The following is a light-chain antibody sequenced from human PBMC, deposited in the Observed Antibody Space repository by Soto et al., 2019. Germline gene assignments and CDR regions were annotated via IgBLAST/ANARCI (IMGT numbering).Light chain of an antibody. CDR2: GNS. V-gene: IGLV1-40*01. CDR3: QSYDNSLSAQVV. Sequence: QSVLTQPPSVSGAPGPRVTISCTGSSSNIGAGYDVHWYQQLPGTAPKLLIYGNSNRPSGVPDRFSGAKSGTSASLAITGLQAEDEADYYCQSYDNSLSAQVVFGGGTKLTVL. CDR1: SSNIGAGYD. J-gene: IGLJ2*01.